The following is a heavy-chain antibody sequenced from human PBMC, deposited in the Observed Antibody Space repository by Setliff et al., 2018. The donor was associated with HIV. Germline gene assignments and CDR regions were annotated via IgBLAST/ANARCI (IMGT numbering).Heavy chain of an antibody. J-gene: IGHJ3*01. CDR1: GFAFSSYE. D-gene: IGHD3-10*01. CDR2: ISGSGTRT. Sequence: HPGGSLRLSCEASGFAFSSYEMNWVRQAPGKGLEWVAYISGSGTRTFYLDSVKGRFSISRDDARNSVYLQMNNLRAEDTAVYYCARDSVRGASWYPGGFDVWGQGAMVTVSS. V-gene: IGHV3-48*03. CDR3: ARDSVRGASWYPGGFDV.